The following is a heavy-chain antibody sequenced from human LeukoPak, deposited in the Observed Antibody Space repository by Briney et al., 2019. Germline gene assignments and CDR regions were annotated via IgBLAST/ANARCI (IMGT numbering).Heavy chain of an antibody. CDR3: ARSYSNHLFGMDV. CDR2: IYSGGST. Sequence: GSLRLSCAASGFTFSSYAMSWVRQAPGKGLEWVSVIYSGGSTYYADSMKGGFAISRDSSKNTLFLQMNSLRAEDTAVYYCARSYSNHLFGMDVWGQGTTVTVS. J-gene: IGHJ6*02. D-gene: IGHD4-11*01. V-gene: IGHV3-66*01. CDR1: GFTFSSYA.